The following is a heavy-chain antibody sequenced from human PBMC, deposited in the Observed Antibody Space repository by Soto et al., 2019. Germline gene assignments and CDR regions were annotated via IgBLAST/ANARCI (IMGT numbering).Heavy chain of an antibody. Sequence: GGSLRLSCTASGFTFGDYAMSWFRQAPGKGLEWVGFIRSKAYGGTTEYAASVKGRFTISRDDSKSIAYLQMNSLKTEDTAVYYCTTWVPAATKIDYWGQGTLVTVSS. CDR3: TTWVPAATKIDY. D-gene: IGHD2-2*01. CDR2: IRSKAYGGTT. J-gene: IGHJ4*02. CDR1: GFTFGDYA. V-gene: IGHV3-49*03.